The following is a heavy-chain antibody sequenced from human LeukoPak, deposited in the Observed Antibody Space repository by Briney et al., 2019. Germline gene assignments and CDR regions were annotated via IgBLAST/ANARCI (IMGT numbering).Heavy chain of an antibody. CDR3: AREREWIQLPARRTYYYMDV. CDR1: GGSISSSY. J-gene: IGHJ6*03. Sequence: PSETLSLTCTVSGGSISSSYWSWIRQPPGKGLEWIGYMYYSGSPNYNPSLKSRVTISVDTSKNQLSLKLSSVTAADTAVYYCAREREWIQLPARRTYYYMDVWGKGTTVTVSS. D-gene: IGHD5-18*01. V-gene: IGHV4-59*01. CDR2: MYYSGSP.